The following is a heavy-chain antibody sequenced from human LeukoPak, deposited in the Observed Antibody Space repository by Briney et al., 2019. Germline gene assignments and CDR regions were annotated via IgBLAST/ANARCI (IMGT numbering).Heavy chain of an antibody. Sequence: RTGGSLRLSCAASGFTFSSYGMSWVRQAPGKGLEWVSAISGSGGSTYYADSVKGRFTISRDNSKNTLYLQMNSLRAEDTAVYYCAKGPYSGFSWGQGTLVTVSS. V-gene: IGHV3-23*01. D-gene: IGHD1-26*01. CDR1: GFTFSSYG. CDR3: AKGPYSGFS. J-gene: IGHJ5*02. CDR2: ISGSGGST.